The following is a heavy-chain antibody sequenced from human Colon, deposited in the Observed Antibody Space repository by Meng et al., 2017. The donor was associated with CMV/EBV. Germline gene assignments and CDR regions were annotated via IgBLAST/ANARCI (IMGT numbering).Heavy chain of an antibody. Sequence: PLVASGGVLVRSACSLLHSCAVSSFNVSGGYMSWVRQAPGKGLEWVASIFSNGNTYYADSVKGRFTISRDDSKNILFLQMNTLRAEDTAVYSCADFENGPGYWGQGTLVTVSS. D-gene: IGHD1-14*01. CDR2: IFSNGNT. V-gene: IGHV3-66*01. CDR1: SFNVSGGY. CDR3: ADFENGPGY. J-gene: IGHJ4*02.